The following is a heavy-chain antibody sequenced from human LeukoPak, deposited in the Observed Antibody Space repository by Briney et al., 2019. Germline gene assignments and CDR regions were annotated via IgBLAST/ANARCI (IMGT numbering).Heavy chain of an antibody. CDR1: GGSFSGYY. CDR2: INHSWST. D-gene: IGHD1/OR15-1a*01. J-gene: IGHJ3*02. Sequence: SETLSLTCAVYGGSFSGYYWSWIRQPPGKGLEWIGEINHSWSTNYNPSLKSRVTISVDTSKNQFSLKLSSVTAADTAVYYCASLSPNPRGTTLRWRPLSAFDIWGQGTMVTVSS. V-gene: IGHV4-34*01. CDR3: ASLSPNPRGTTLRWRPLSAFDI.